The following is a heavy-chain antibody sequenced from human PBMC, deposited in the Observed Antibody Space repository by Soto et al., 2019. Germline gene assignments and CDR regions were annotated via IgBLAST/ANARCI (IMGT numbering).Heavy chain of an antibody. Sequence: EVQLLESGGGLVQPGGSLRFSCAASGFTFSSYAMSWVRQAPGKGLEWVSGISGRGASTYYADSFKGRFNISRDNSNNTLYLQMNSQRAEDTGVYYCAKGVPGIAVAGTGYFQHWGQGTLVTVSS. CDR2: ISGRGAST. CDR1: GFTFSSYA. J-gene: IGHJ1*01. CDR3: AKGVPGIAVAGTGYFQH. V-gene: IGHV3-23*01. D-gene: IGHD6-19*01.